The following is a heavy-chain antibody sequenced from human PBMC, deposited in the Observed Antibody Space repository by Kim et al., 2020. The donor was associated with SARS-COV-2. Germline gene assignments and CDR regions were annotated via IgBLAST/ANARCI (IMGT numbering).Heavy chain of an antibody. CDR2: IYYIGST. D-gene: IGHD3-3*01. V-gene: IGHV4-39*01. CDR1: GGSISSSSYY. CDR3: ARRPRLEWLTVISYYFDY. J-gene: IGHJ4*02. Sequence: SETLSLTCTVSGGSISSSSYYWGWIRQPPGKGLEWIGSIYYIGSTYYNPSLKSRVTISVDTSKNQFSLKLSSVTAADTAVYYCARRPRLEWLTVISYYFDYWGQGTLVTVSS.